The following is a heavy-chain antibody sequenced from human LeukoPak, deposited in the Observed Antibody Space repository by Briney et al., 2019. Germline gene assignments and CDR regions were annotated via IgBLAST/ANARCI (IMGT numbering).Heavy chain of an antibody. CDR2: ISSSGSTI. CDR3: ARDRAPEAYCGGDCYDDAFDI. J-gene: IGHJ3*02. Sequence: GGSLRLSCAASGFTFSDYYMSWIRQAPGKGLEWVSYISSSGSTIYYADSVKGRFTISRDNAKNSLYLQMNSLRAEDTAVYYCARDRAPEAYCGGDCYDDAFDIWGQGTMVTVSS. CDR1: GFTFSDYY. D-gene: IGHD2-21*01. V-gene: IGHV3-11*04.